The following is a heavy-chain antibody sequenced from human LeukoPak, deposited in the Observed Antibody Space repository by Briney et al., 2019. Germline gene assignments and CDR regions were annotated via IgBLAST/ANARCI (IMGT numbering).Heavy chain of an antibody. CDR1: GFTFSNYA. J-gene: IGHJ3*02. Sequence: PGGPLRLSCAASGFTFSNYAMSWVRQAPGKGLDWVSGITSTGGTTYYADSVQGRFTISRDNSRNMLYLQMNSLRAEDTAVYYCAKDGRNSPLMWGQGTVVSVSS. CDR2: ITSTGGTT. D-gene: IGHD2/OR15-2a*01. V-gene: IGHV3-23*01. CDR3: AKDGRNSPLM.